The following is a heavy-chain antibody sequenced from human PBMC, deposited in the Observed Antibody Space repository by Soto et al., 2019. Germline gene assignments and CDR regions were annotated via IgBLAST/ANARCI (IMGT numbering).Heavy chain of an antibody. V-gene: IGHV3-30*18. Sequence: QVQLVESGGGVVQPGRSLRLSCAASGFTFSNNGMHWVRQAPGKGLEWVAVISYDGSNKYYADSVKGRFTISRDNSKNTLYLQMNSLRAEDTAVYYCAKDRDSSSWYTYYYYYGMDVWGQGTTVTVSS. CDR1: GFTFSNNG. J-gene: IGHJ6*02. CDR2: ISYDGSNK. D-gene: IGHD6-13*01. CDR3: AKDRDSSSWYTYYYYYGMDV.